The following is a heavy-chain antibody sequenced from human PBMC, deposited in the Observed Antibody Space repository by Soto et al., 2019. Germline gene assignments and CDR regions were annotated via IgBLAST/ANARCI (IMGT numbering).Heavy chain of an antibody. CDR1: GFTFSRYG. J-gene: IGHJ5*02. D-gene: IGHD5-12*01. CDR3: AKDSGDGYKHNYNWFDP. CDR2: ISYDGNNK. V-gene: IGHV3-30*18. Sequence: VQLVESGGGVVQTGRSLRLSCAASGFTFSRYGLHWVRQAPGKGLEWVAVISYDGNNKYNTDSVKGRFTISRDNSKNTLFLQMNSLRPDDTAIYYCAKDSGDGYKHNYNWFDPWGQGTVVTVSS.